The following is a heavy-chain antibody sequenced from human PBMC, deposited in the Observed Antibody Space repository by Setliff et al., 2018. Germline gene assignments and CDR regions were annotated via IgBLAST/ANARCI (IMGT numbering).Heavy chain of an antibody. CDR2: IYYSGST. J-gene: IGHJ4*02. D-gene: IGHD5-12*01. Sequence: SETLSLTCTVSGGSISSGGYYWSWTRQHPGKGLEWIGYIYYSGSTYYNPSLKSRVTISVDTSKNQFSLKPSSVTAADTAVYYCAREREYSGYEGMADYWGQGTLVTVSS. CDR3: AREREYSGYEGMADY. V-gene: IGHV4-31*03. CDR1: GGSISSGGYY.